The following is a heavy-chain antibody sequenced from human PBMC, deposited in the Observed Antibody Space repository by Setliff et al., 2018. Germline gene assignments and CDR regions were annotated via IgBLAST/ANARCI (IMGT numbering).Heavy chain of an antibody. J-gene: IGHJ5*02. CDR1: VDSISSSTYY. Sequence: SETLSLTCTVSVDSISSSTYYWGWIRQPPGKGLEWIGSVYYSGTTKYNPSLGSRVTISVDTSKNQFSLRMSSVTAADAAVYYCARGRNVAARLLDTWGQGSRVTVSS. CDR2: VYYSGTT. D-gene: IGHD6-6*01. V-gene: IGHV4-39*07. CDR3: ARGRNVAARLLDT.